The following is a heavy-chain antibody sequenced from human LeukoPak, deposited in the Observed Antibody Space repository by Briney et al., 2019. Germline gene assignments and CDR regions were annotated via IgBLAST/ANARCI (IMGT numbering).Heavy chain of an antibody. CDR3: AKDDGSGSYYISQAVFDY. CDR2: ISGSGGST. J-gene: IGHJ4*02. D-gene: IGHD3-10*01. V-gene: IGHV3-23*01. Sequence: PGGSLRLSCAASGFTFSSYAMSWVRQAPGKGLEWVSAISGSGGSTYYADSVKGRFTISRDNSKNTLYLQMNSLRAEDTAVYYCAKDDGSGSYYISQAVFDYWGQGTLVTVSS. CDR1: GFTFSSYA.